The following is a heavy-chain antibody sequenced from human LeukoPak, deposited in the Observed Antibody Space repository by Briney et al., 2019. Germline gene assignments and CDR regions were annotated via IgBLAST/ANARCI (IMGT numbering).Heavy chain of an antibody. CDR1: GYTFTSYG. CDR2: ISAYNGNT. J-gene: IGHJ4*02. V-gene: IGHV1-18*01. CDR3: ARDLASSSWFSGSYYAFDY. Sequence: ASVKVSCKASGYTFTSYGISWVRQAPGQGLEWMGWISAYNGNTNYAQKLHGRVTMTTDTSTSTAYRELRSLRSDDTAVYYCARDLASSSWFSGSYYAFDYWGQGTLVTVSS. D-gene: IGHD1-26*01.